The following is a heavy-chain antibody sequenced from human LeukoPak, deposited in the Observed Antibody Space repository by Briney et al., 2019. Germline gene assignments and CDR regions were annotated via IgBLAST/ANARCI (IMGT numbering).Heavy chain of an antibody. CDR1: GYSFTSYW. D-gene: IGHD4-17*01. CDR2: IYPGDSDT. V-gene: IGHV5-51*01. J-gene: IGHJ3*02. Sequence: GESLKISCKGSGYSFTSYWIGWVRQMPGKGLEWMGIIYPGDSDTRYSPSFQGQVTISADKSISTAYLQWSSPKASDTAMYYCARQSSYTVTTWENDAFDIWGQGTMVTVSS. CDR3: ARQSSYTVTTWENDAFDI.